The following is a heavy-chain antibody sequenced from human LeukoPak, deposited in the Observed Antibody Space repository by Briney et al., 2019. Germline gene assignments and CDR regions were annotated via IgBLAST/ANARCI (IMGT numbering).Heavy chain of an antibody. CDR1: GFTFSSYS. CDR3: ARVGYSSGWYGNPEDAFDI. D-gene: IGHD6-19*01. CDR2: ISSSGSTI. V-gene: IGHV3-48*04. J-gene: IGHJ3*02. Sequence: GGSLRLSCAASGFTFSSYSMNWVRQAPGKGLEWVSYISSSGSTIYYADSVKGRFTISRDNAKNSLYLQMNSLRAEDTAVYYCARVGYSSGWYGNPEDAFDIWGQGTMVTVSS.